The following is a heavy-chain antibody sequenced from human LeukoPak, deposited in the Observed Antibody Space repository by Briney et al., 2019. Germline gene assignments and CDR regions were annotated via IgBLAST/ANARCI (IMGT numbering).Heavy chain of an antibody. CDR1: GYTFTGYY. D-gene: IGHD3-10*01. Sequence: ASVKLSCKASGYTFTGYYMHWVRQAPGQGLEWMGWINPNSGGTNYAQKFQGRVTMTRDTSISTAYMELSRLRSDDTAVYYCARDLRAKIGGADSYFDYWGQGTLVTVSS. CDR2: INPNSGGT. V-gene: IGHV1-2*02. CDR3: ARDLRAKIGGADSYFDY. J-gene: IGHJ4*02.